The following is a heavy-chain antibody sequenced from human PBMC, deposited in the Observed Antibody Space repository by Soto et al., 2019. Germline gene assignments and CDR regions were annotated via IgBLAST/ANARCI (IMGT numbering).Heavy chain of an antibody. D-gene: IGHD2-15*01. J-gene: IGHJ6*03. V-gene: IGHV4-59*01. CDR3: ARGGAVTLFREGLMDV. Sequence: SETLSLTCTVSGGSITTYYWSWIRQPPGKGLEWIGYIYYSGSTSYNPSLKSRVTISVDTSKNQFSLKLSSVTAADTAVYYCARGGAVTLFREGLMDVWGKGTTVTVS. CDR1: GGSITTYY. CDR2: IYYSGST.